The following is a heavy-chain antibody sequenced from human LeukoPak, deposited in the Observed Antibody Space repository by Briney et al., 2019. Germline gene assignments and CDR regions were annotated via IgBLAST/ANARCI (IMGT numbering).Heavy chain of an antibody. CDR1: GDSISSGAYY. D-gene: IGHD3-9*01. J-gene: IGHJ4*02. V-gene: IGHV4-30-2*01. Sequence: SQTLSLTCTVSGDSISSGAYYWSWIRQPPGKGLEWIGYFYGSGSASYNPSLKSRVTISVDTSKNQFSLKLSSVTAADTAVYYCARSTATGYVMWGQGTLVTVSS. CDR3: ARSTATGYVM. CDR2: FYGSGSA.